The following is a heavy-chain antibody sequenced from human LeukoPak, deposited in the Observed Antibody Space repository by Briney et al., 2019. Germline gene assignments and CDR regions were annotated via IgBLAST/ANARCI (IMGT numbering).Heavy chain of an antibody. V-gene: IGHV1-69*13. CDR2: IIPIFGTA. D-gene: IGHD3/OR15-3a*01. CDR3: ASFSDYSSWFDP. Sequence: SVKVSCTASGGTFSSYAISWVRQAPGQGLEWMGGIIPIFGTANYAQKFQGRVTITADEPTSTAYMELSSLRSEDTAVYYCASFSDYSSWFDPWGQGTLVTVSS. J-gene: IGHJ5*02. CDR1: GGTFSSYA.